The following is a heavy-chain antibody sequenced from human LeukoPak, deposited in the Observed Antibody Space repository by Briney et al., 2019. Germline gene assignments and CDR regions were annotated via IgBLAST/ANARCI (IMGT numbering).Heavy chain of an antibody. Sequence: PSETLSLTCTVSGGSISSYYWSWIRQPAGKGLEWIGRIYTRGGTNYNPSLKSRVTISGDKSKNQFSLKLSSVTAADTAVYYCARWGWPGQVTGPFDYWGQGNLVTVSS. D-gene: IGHD5-24*01. CDR3: ARWGWPGQVTGPFDY. J-gene: IGHJ4*02. CDR1: GGSISSYY. V-gene: IGHV4-4*07. CDR2: IYTRGGT.